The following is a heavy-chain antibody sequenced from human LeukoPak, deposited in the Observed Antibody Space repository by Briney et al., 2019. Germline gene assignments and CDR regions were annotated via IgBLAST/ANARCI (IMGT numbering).Heavy chain of an antibody. CDR2: ISYDGSNK. D-gene: IGHD2-2*01. J-gene: IGHJ4*02. V-gene: IGHV3-30-3*01. CDR1: GFTFSSYA. Sequence: GRSLRLSCAASGFTFSSYAMHWVRQAPGKGLEWVAVISYDGSNKYYAGSVKGRFTISRDNSKNTLYLQMNSLRAEDTAVYYCARAGRSTSRNYFDYWGQGTLVTVSS. CDR3: ARAGRSTSRNYFDY.